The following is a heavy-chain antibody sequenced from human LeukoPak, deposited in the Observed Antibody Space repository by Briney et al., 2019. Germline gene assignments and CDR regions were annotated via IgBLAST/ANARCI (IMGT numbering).Heavy chain of an antibody. Sequence: GGSLRLSCAASGFTFRSYDMHWVRQATGKGLEWVSGIGTAGEIYYPGSVKGRFTISRENAKNSLYLQMNTLRAEDTAVYYCASVADYLFDYWGQGTLVTVSS. CDR2: IGTAGEI. J-gene: IGHJ4*02. CDR3: ASVADYLFDY. CDR1: GFTFRSYD. V-gene: IGHV3-13*01. D-gene: IGHD2-15*01.